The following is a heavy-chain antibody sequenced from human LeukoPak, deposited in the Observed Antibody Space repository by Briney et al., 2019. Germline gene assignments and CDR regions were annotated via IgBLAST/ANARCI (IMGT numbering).Heavy chain of an antibody. J-gene: IGHJ4*02. V-gene: IGHV3-30*04. D-gene: IGHD1-26*01. Sequence: GRSLRLSCAASGFTFSNYAMHWVRQAPGKGLEWVALISYDASSKYHADSVKGRFTISRDNSKDTLSLQMNSLRPEDTAVYYRARGGVVGGTTYRYFDYWGQGTLVTVSS. CDR3: ARGGVVGGTTYRYFDY. CDR1: GFTFSNYA. CDR2: ISYDASSK.